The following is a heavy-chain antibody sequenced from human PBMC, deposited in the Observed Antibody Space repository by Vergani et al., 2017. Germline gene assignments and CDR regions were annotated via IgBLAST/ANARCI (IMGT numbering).Heavy chain of an antibody. J-gene: IGHJ6*02. CDR2: IYYSGST. D-gene: IGHD6-13*01. Sequence: QVQLQESGPGLVKPSETLSLTCTVSGGSISSYYWSWIRQPPGKGLEWIGYIYYSGSTNYNPSLKSRVTISVDTSKNQFSLKLSSVTAAEPAVYYCARGYSSPYYYYGMDVWGQGTTVTVSS. V-gene: IGHV4-59*01. CDR1: GGSISSYY. CDR3: ARGYSSPYYYYGMDV.